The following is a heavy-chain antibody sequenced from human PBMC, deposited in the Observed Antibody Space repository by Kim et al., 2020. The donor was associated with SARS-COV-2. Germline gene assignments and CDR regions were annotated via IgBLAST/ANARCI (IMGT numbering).Heavy chain of an antibody. CDR3: VRHKDWSSDY. Sequence: GESLKISCKGSGYTFANYWIAWVRLMPGKGLEWMGIIYSADSRTVYSPSFRGQVTISVDKSISTAYLQWSSLKASDTAMYYCVRHKDWSSDYWGQGTLVTVSS. CDR2: IYSADSRT. J-gene: IGHJ4*02. V-gene: IGHV5-51*01. CDR1: GYTFANYW. D-gene: IGHD1-1*01.